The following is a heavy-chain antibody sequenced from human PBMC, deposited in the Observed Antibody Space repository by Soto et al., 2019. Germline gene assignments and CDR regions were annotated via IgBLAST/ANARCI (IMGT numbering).Heavy chain of an antibody. CDR1: GGSISSYY. CDR2: IYYSGST. Sequence: SETLSLTCTVSGGSISSYYWSWIRQPPGKGLEWIGYIYYSGSTNYNPSLKSRVTISIDTSKNQFSLKLSSVTAADTAVYYCARVGPLYNFDYWGQGTLVTVSS. D-gene: IGHD3-16*01. V-gene: IGHV4-59*01. CDR3: ARVGPLYNFDY. J-gene: IGHJ4*02.